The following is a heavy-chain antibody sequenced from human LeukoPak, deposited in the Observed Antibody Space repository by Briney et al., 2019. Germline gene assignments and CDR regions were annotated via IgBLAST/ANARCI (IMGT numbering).Heavy chain of an antibody. V-gene: IGHV3-30*04. CDR2: ISYDGSNK. CDR1: GFTFSSYA. J-gene: IGHJ5*02. Sequence: GGSLRLSCAASGFTFSSYAMHWVRQAPGRGLEWVAVISYDGSNKYYADSVKGRFTISRDNSKNTLYLQMNSLRAEDTAVYYCARDRMPSSYRGIDPWGQGTLVIVSS. D-gene: IGHD3-10*01. CDR3: ARDRMPSSYRGIDP.